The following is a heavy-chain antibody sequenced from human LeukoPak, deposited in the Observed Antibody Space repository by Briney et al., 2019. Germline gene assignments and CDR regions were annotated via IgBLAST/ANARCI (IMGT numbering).Heavy chain of an antibody. CDR1: GGSISVGSYY. CDR2: IYTSGST. J-gene: IGHJ6*03. CDR3: ARSRRISLVRGVIGGSVYYYYMDV. D-gene: IGHD3-10*01. V-gene: IGHV4-61*02. Sequence: KASETLSLTCIVSGGSISVGSYYWSWVRQPAGKGLEWIGRIYTSGSTNYNPSLKSRVTISVDTSKNQFSLRLISVTAADTAMYYCARSRRISLVRGVIGGSVYYYYMDVWGKGTTVTISS.